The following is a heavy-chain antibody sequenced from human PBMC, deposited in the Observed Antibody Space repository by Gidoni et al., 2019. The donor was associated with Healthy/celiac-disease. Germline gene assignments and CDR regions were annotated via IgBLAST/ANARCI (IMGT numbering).Heavy chain of an antibody. CDR1: SSYG. CDR2: IWYDGSNK. D-gene: IGHD3-10*01. Sequence: SSYGMHWVRQAPGKGLEWVAVIWYDGSNKYYADSVKGRFTISRDNSKNTLYLQMNSLRADDTAVYYCARDGSGSYGPRPVYWGQGTLVTVSS. J-gene: IGHJ4*02. V-gene: IGHV3-33*01. CDR3: ARDGSGSYGPRPVY.